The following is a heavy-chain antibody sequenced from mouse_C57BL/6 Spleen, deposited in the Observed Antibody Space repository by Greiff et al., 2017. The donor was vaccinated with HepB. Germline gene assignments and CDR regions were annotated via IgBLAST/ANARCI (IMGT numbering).Heavy chain of an antibody. V-gene: IGHV5-4*01. D-gene: IGHD2-2*01. CDR3: ARESLWLCFDY. CDR2: ISDGGSYT. CDR1: GFTFSSYA. Sequence: EVKVEESGGGLVKPGGSLKLSCAASGFTFSSYAMSWVRQTPEKRLEWVATISDGGSYTYYPDNVKGRFTISRDNAKNNLYLQMSHLKSEDTAMYYCARESLWLCFDYWGQGTTLTVSS. J-gene: IGHJ2*01.